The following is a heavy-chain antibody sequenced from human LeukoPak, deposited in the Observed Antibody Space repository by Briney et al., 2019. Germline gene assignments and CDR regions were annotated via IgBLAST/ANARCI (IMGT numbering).Heavy chain of an antibody. CDR1: GFTFSSYW. D-gene: IGHD6-6*01. V-gene: IGHV3-7*04. Sequence: PGGSLRLSCAASGFTFSSYWMSWVRQAPGKGLEWVANINRDGSEKYYMDSVKGRFSISRDNAKNSLYLQMNALRAEDTAVYYCARDVRPDYWGQGTLVTVSS. CDR2: INRDGSEK. CDR3: ARDVRPDY. J-gene: IGHJ4*02.